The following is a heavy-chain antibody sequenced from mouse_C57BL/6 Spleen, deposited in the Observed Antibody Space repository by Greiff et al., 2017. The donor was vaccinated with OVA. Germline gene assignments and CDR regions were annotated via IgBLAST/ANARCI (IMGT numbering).Heavy chain of an antibody. CDR1: GYTFTDYY. V-gene: IGHV1-26*01. Sequence: EVQLQQSGPELVKPGASVKISCKASGYTFTDYYMNWVKQSHGKSLEWIGDINPNNGGTSYNQKFKGKATLTVDKSSSTAYMELRSLTSEDSAVYYCARSLGDYEDYFDYWGQGTTLTVSS. J-gene: IGHJ2*01. CDR2: INPNNGGT. D-gene: IGHD2-4*01. CDR3: ARSLGDYEDYFDY.